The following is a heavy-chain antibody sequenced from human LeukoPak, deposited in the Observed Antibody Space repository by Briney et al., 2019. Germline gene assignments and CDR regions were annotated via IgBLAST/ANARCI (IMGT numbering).Heavy chain of an antibody. CDR3: ATLIAVAGTGWFDP. Sequence: SETLSLTCTVSGGSISTSSYYWGWVRQPPGKGLEWIGNIFYSGSTYYSPSLKSRVTISVDTSKNQFSLKLGSVTAADTAVYYCATLIAVAGTGWFDPWGQGTLVTVSS. CDR1: GGSISTSSYY. CDR2: IFYSGST. J-gene: IGHJ5*02. V-gene: IGHV4-39*07. D-gene: IGHD6-19*01.